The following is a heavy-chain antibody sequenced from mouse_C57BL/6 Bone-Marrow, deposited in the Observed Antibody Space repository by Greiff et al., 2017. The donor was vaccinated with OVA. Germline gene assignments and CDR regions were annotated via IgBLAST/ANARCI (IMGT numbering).Heavy chain of an antibody. J-gene: IGHJ3*01. D-gene: IGHD1-1*01. Sequence: VQLQQSGAELARPGASVKLSCKASGYTFTSYGISWVKQRTGQGLEWIGEIYPRSGNTYYNEKFKGKATLTADKSSSTTYMELRSLTSEDSAVYFWAMGSYYYGSSPSWFAYWGQGTLVTVSA. V-gene: IGHV1-81*01. CDR3: AMGSYYYGSSPSWFAY. CDR2: IYPRSGNT. CDR1: GYTFTSYG.